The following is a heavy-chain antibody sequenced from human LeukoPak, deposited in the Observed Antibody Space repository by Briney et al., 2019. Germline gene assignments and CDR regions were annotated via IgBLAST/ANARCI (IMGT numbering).Heavy chain of an antibody. J-gene: IGHJ4*02. D-gene: IGHD1-26*01. V-gene: IGHV4-4*09. CDR3: ARRRHSGSYLIDY. Sequence: SETLSLTCTVSGGSISSYYWSWIRQPPGKGLEWIGYIYTSGSTNYNPSLKSRVTISVDTSKNQFSLKLSSVTAADTAVYYCARRRHSGSYLIDYWGQGTLVTVSS. CDR1: GGSISSYY. CDR2: IYTSGST.